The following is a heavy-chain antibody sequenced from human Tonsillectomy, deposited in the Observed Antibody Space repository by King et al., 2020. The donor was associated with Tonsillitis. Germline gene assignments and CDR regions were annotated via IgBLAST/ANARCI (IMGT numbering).Heavy chain of an antibody. Sequence: VQLVQSGGGVVRPGGSLRLSCAASGFTFGDYGMTWVRQAPGKGLEWVSGINWNGGSTGYADSVKGRFTISRDNAKNSLYLQMNSLRAEDTALYYCARDSYCRGDSCYSGYDYYGMEVWGQGTTVTVSS. CDR2: INWNGGST. D-gene: IGHD2-15*01. J-gene: IGHJ6*02. V-gene: IGHV3-20*04. CDR3: ARDSYCRGDSCYSGYDYYGMEV. CDR1: GFTFGDYG.